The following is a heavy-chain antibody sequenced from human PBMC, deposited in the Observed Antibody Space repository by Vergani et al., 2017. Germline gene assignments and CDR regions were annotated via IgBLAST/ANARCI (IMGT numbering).Heavy chain of an antibody. CDR3: AREERINTYTFVGD. V-gene: IGHV3-23*01. D-gene: IGHD2-15*01. J-gene: IGHJ4*02. Sequence: EVHLLESGGGQVEAGGSLRLSCVASGFTFTNSAMSWVRQTSGKGLEWVSAICGHGDSTYYADSVKGRFTISRDNSKNTVYLQMNSFKAEDRATYYCAREERINTYTFVGDWGQGTLVT. CDR2: ICGHGDST. CDR1: GFTFTNSA.